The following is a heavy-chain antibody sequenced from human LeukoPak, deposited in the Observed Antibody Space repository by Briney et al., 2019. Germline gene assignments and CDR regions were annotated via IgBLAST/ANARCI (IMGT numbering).Heavy chain of an antibody. Sequence: GGSLKIPWHGSGFHFTSYWISWVRQMPGKGLEWMGRIDPSDSYTNYSPSFQGHVTISTDKSISTVYLQWSSLKASDTAMYYCAKQLAVHLLVPDYWGQGTLVTVSS. J-gene: IGHJ4*02. CDR1: GFHFTSYW. D-gene: IGHD6-6*01. CDR2: IDPSDSYT. CDR3: AKQLAVHLLVPDY. V-gene: IGHV5-10-1*01.